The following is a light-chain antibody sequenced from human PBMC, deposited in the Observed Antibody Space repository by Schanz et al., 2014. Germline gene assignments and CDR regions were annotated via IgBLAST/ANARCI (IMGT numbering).Light chain of an antibody. CDR1: QSVSSN. V-gene: IGKV3-15*01. Sequence: EIVMTQSPATLSVSPGERVTLSCRASQSVSSNVAWYQQKPGQAPRLLINGASTRATGIPARFSGSGSGTEFNLTISSLQSEDFAVYYCQHYNNWPPVWTFGQGTKVEIK. CDR3: QHYNNWPPVWT. J-gene: IGKJ1*01. CDR2: GAS.